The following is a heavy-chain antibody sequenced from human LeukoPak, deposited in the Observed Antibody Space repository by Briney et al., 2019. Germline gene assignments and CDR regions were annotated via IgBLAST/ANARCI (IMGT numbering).Heavy chain of an antibody. Sequence: GGSLRLSCAASGFTFSIYAMSWVRQAPGKGLEWVSAISGSGGNTYYADSVKGRFTISRDNSKTMLYLQVNSLRDEDTAVYYCARGGATRFDPWGQGTLVTVSS. J-gene: IGHJ5*02. CDR2: ISGSGGNT. V-gene: IGHV3-23*01. CDR1: GFTFSIYA. D-gene: IGHD1-26*01. CDR3: ARGGATRFDP.